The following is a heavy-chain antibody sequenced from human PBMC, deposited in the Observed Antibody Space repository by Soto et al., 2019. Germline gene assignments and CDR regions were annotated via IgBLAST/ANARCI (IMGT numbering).Heavy chain of an antibody. CDR3: ARNRGEAALGRWYYYYGMDV. J-gene: IGHJ6*02. Sequence: GEALKISFTGSGYIFTSYWLRWVRQMPVEVLEWIGIIYPGDSDTRYSPSFQGQVNISADKSISTAYLRWSSLKASDTAMYYCARNRGEAALGRWYYYYGMDVWGQGTTVTVSS. D-gene: IGHD3-10*01. CDR2: IYPGDSDT. V-gene: IGHV5-51*01. CDR1: GYIFTSYW.